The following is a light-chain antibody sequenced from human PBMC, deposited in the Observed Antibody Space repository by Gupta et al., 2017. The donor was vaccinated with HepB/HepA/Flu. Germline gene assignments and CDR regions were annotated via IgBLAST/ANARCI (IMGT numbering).Light chain of an antibody. CDR3: QHRSNCPPIT. CDR1: QSVSST. CDR2: DAS. V-gene: IGKV3-11*01. J-gene: IGKJ5*01. Sequence: EIVLTKSQPTLSWSQGERATLPCRASQSVSSTLAWYQQKLGQAPRLLIYDASNRATGIPARFSGSGSGTDFTLTISILEPEDFAVYFCQHRSNCPPITFGQGTRLEIK.